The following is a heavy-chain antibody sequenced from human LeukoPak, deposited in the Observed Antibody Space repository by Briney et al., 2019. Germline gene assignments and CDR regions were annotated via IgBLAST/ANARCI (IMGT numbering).Heavy chain of an antibody. Sequence: ASVKVSCKASGYTFTSYYMHWVRQAPAQGLEWMGIINPSGGSTSYAQKFQGRVTMTRDTSTSTVYMELSSLRSEDTAVYCCATRGVVVPAAVDYWGQGTLVTVSS. D-gene: IGHD2-2*01. CDR3: ATRGVVVPAAVDY. J-gene: IGHJ4*02. CDR2: INPSGGST. CDR1: GYTFTSYY. V-gene: IGHV1-46*01.